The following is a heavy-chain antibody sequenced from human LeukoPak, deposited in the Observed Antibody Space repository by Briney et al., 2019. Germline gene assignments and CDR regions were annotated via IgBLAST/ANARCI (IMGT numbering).Heavy chain of an antibody. J-gene: IGHJ4*02. Sequence: GSLRLSCAASGFTFSRYGMHWVRQAPGKGLEWVAVVSFEGSNKYYADSVKGRFTISRDNSKNTLSLQMNSLRAEDTAVYYCAKDMGYYYGSGSYPPENDYWGQGTLVTVSS. CDR3: AKDMGYYYGSGSYPPENDY. CDR2: VSFEGSNK. CDR1: GFTFSRYG. D-gene: IGHD3-10*01. V-gene: IGHV3-30*18.